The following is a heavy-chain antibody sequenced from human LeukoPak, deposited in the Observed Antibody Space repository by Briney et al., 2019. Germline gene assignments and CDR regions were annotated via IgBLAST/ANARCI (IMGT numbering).Heavy chain of an antibody. V-gene: IGHV4-39*01. CDR1: GGSISSSSYY. Sequence: PSETLSLTCTVSGGSISSSSYYWGWIRQPPGKGLEWIGSIYYSGSTYYNPSLKSRVTISVDTSKNQFSLKLSSVTAADTAVYYCARHVCSVGGNLEDHWFDPWGQGTLVTVSS. CDR3: ARHVCSVGGNLEDHWFDP. D-gene: IGHD4-23*01. J-gene: IGHJ5*02. CDR2: IYYSGST.